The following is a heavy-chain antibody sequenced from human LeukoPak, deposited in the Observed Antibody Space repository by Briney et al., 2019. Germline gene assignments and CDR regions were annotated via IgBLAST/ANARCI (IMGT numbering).Heavy chain of an antibody. J-gene: IGHJ6*03. CDR1: GGSFSSYY. V-gene: IGHV4-4*07. D-gene: IGHD3-22*01. CDR2: IYTSGYT. Sequence: SETLSLTCTVSGGSFSSYYWSWIRQPAGKGLEWIGRIYTSGYTNYNPSLKRRVTMSVDTSKNQFSLKLSSVTAADTAVYYCARDYYDSSVDYYYYYMGVWGKGTTVTISS. CDR3: ARDYYDSSVDYYYYYMGV.